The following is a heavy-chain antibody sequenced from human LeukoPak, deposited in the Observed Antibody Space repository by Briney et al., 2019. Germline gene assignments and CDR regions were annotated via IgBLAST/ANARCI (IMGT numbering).Heavy chain of an antibody. CDR2: INHSGST. Sequence: SETLSLTCAVYGGSFSGYYWSWIRQPPGKGLEWIGEINHSGSTNYNPSLKSRVTIPVDTSKNQFSLKLSSVTAADTAVYYCARDYGDYVFVYWGQGTLVTVSS. J-gene: IGHJ4*02. V-gene: IGHV4-34*01. D-gene: IGHD4-17*01. CDR3: ARDYGDYVFVY. CDR1: GGSFSGYY.